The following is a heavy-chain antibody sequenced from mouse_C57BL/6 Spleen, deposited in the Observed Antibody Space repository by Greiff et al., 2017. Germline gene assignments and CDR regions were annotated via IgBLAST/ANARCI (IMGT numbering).Heavy chain of an antibody. J-gene: IGHJ1*03. CDR3: ARERVWYFEG. CDR2: ISRGSSTI. V-gene: IGHV5-17*01. D-gene: IGHD5-1*01. CDR1: GFTFSDYG. Sequence: EVQLVESGGGLVKPGGSLKLSCAASGFTFSDYGMHWVRQAPEKGLEWVAYISRGSSTIYYADTVKGRFTISRDNAKNTLYLQMTSLRSEDTAMYDCARERVWYFEGWGTGTTVTVSS.